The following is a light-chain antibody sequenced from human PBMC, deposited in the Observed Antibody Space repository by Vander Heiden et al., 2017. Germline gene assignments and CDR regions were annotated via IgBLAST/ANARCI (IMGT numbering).Light chain of an antibody. CDR2: NDS. J-gene: IGLJ3*02. CDR1: NIGSRS. Sequence: SSVLTQPPSVTVAPGQTASITCGGNNIGSRSVHWDQQKPVQAPVGVVYNDSNRPSGIPERLSGSNSGNTATLTISRVEAGDEADYYCQVWDRSTDHWVFGGGTKLTVL. V-gene: IGLV3-21*02. CDR3: QVWDRSTDHWV.